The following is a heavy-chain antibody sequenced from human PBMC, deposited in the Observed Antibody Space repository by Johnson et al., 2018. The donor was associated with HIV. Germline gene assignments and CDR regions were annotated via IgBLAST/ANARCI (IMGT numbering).Heavy chain of an antibody. V-gene: IGHV3-11*01. CDR1: GFTFSDYY. CDR2: ISSSGSTI. D-gene: IGHD1-26*01. J-gene: IGHJ3*02. CDR3: ARDPSPIVGATYAFDI. Sequence: QMLLVESGGGLVKPGGSLRLSCAASGFTFSDYYMSWIRQAPGKGLEWVSYISSSGSTIYYADSVKGRFTISRDNAKNSLYLQMNSLRAEDTAVYYCARDPSPIVGATYAFDIWGQGTMVTVSS.